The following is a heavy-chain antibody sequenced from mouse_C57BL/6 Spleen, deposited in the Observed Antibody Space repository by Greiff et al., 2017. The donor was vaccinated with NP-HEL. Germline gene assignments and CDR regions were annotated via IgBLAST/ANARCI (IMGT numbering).Heavy chain of an antibody. CDR3: ARLLRSSEGFAD. CDR2: INPGSGGT. V-gene: IGHV1-54*01. CDR1: GYAFTNYL. J-gene: IGHJ3*01. D-gene: IGHD1-1*01. Sequence: QVQLQQSGAELVRPGTSVKVSCKASGYAFTNYLIEWVKQRPGQGLEWIGVINPGSGGTNYNEKFKGKATLTADKSSSTAYMQLSSLTSEDSAVYFCARLLRSSEGFADWGQGTLVTVSA.